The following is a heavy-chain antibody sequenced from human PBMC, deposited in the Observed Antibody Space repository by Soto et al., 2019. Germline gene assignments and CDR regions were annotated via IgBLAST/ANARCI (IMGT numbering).Heavy chain of an antibody. CDR3: AKEAPYSSSYSY. D-gene: IGHD6-6*01. Sequence: GGSLRLSCAASGFTFSSYGMHWVRQAPGKGLEWVAVISYDGSNKYYADSVKGRFTISRDNSKNTLYLQMNSLRAEDTAVYYCAKEAPYSSSYSYWGQGTLVTVSS. J-gene: IGHJ4*02. V-gene: IGHV3-30*18. CDR2: ISYDGSNK. CDR1: GFTFSSYG.